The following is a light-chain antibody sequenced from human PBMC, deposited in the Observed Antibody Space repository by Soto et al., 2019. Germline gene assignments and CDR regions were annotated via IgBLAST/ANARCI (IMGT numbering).Light chain of an antibody. CDR3: QQYNTWHPKMA. V-gene: IGKV3-15*01. J-gene: IGKJ1*01. CDR1: QSVSSD. Sequence: VVTQSPATLSVFPGETATLSCRASQSVSSDLAWYQQRPGQAPRLLIYGASNRATGIPARFRGSGSGTEFRPTISSLQSEDFATYYCQQYNTWHPKMAFGRGTKVEIK. CDR2: GAS.